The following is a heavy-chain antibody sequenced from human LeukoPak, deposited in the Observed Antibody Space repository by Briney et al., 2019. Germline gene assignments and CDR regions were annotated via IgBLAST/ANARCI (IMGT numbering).Heavy chain of an antibody. CDR2: IYYSGST. CDR1: GGSISSSSYY. J-gene: IGHJ3*02. V-gene: IGHV4-39*01. D-gene: IGHD2-2*01. Sequence: SETLSLTCTVSGGSISSSSYYWGWIRQPPGKGLEWIGSIYYSGSTYYNPSLKSRVTISVDTSKNQFSLKLSSVTAADTAVYYCARRWAREYQPRSPYAFDIWGQGTMVTVSS. CDR3: ARRWAREYQPRSPYAFDI.